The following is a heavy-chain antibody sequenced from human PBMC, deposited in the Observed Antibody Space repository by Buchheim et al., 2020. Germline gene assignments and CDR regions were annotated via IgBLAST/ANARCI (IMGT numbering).Heavy chain of an antibody. J-gene: IGHJ4*02. CDR1: GFTFSSYA. CDR2: ISYDGSNK. Sequence: QVQLVESGGGVVQPGRSLRLSCAASGFTFSSYAMHWVRQAPGKGLEWVAVISYDGSNKYYADYVKGRFTISRDNSKNTLYLQMNSLRAEDTAVYYCASIGKADYWGQGTL. CDR3: ASIGKADY. V-gene: IGHV3-30*04. D-gene: IGHD3-16*02.